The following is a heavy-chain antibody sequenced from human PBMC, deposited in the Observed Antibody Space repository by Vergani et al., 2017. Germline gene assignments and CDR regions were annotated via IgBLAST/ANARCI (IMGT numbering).Heavy chain of an antibody. Sequence: QVQLQESGPGLVKPSQTLSLTCTVSGGSISSGYYWGWIRQPPGKGLEWIGSIYHSGSTYYNPSLKSGVTISVDTSKNQFSLKLSSVTAADTAVYYCARDRRYYYDSSGYYFWFDPWGQGTLVTVSS. J-gene: IGHJ5*02. CDR2: IYHSGST. CDR3: ARDRRYYYDSSGYYFWFDP. CDR1: GGSISSGYY. V-gene: IGHV4-38-2*02. D-gene: IGHD3-22*01.